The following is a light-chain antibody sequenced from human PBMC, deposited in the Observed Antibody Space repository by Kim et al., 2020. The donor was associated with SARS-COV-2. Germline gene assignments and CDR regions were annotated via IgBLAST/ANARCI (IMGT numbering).Light chain of an antibody. V-gene: IGKV1-39*01. CDR1: QSISNY. J-gene: IGKJ2*01. CDR2: DAS. CDR3: QQSYSTPYT. Sequence: DIQMAQSPSSLSASVGDRVTITCRASQSISNYLNWYQQKPGRGPKLLIHDASSLQSGVPSRFSGSGSGTEFTLTISSLQPEDLGTYYCQQSYSTPYTFGQGTKLEI.